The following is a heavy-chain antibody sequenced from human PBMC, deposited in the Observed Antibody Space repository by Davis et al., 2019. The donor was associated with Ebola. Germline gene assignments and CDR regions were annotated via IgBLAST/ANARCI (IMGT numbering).Heavy chain of an antibody. D-gene: IGHD3-3*01. Sequence: SVTVSCKASRYTFTSYYMHWVRQPPGQGLEWMGIINPSGGSTSYAQKFQGRVTMTRDTSTSTVYMELSSLRSEDTAVYYCARDMYGYYYYFDYWGQGTLVTVSS. J-gene: IGHJ4*02. CDR2: INPSGGST. CDR3: ARDMYGYYYYFDY. V-gene: IGHV1-46*01. CDR1: RYTFTSYY.